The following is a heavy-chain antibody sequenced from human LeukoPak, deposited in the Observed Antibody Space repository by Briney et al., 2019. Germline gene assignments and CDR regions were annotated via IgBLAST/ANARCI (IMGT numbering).Heavy chain of an antibody. J-gene: IGHJ6*03. CDR2: ISSSGSTI. V-gene: IGHV3-11*01. CDR3: ARSGGANTQQWLVLRRKYYYYMDV. D-gene: IGHD6-19*01. Sequence: PGGSLRLSCEASGFTFSDPYMSWIRQAPGKGLEWVSYISSSGSTIYYADSVKGRFTISRDNAKNSLYLQMNSLRAEDTAVYYCARSGGANTQQWLVLRRKYYYYMDVWGKGTTVTISS. CDR1: GFTFSDPY.